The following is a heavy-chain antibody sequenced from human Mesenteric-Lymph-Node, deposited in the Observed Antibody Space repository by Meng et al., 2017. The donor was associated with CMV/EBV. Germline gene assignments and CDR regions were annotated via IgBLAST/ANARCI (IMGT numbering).Heavy chain of an antibody. Sequence: ESLKISCGASGFTFSSSWMSWVRQAPGKGLEWVANIKQDGSEKYYVDSVKGRFTISRDSAKNSLYLQMNSLRAEDTAVYYCARGGWNFDYWGQGTLVTVSS. CDR1: GFTFSSSW. V-gene: IGHV3-7*01. CDR2: IKQDGSEK. CDR3: ARGGWNFDY. D-gene: IGHD2-15*01. J-gene: IGHJ4*02.